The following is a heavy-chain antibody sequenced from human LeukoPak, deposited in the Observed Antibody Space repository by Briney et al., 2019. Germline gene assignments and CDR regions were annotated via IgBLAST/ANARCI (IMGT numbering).Heavy chain of an antibody. J-gene: IGHJ4*02. Sequence: GSLRLSCAASGFTFSSYNMNWVRQSPGKGLEWIGEINHSGGTNYNPSLKSRLTISVDTSKNQFSLKLSSVTAADTAVYYCANQAYGSGSYSDYWGQGTLVTVSS. CDR1: GFTFSSYN. CDR2: INHSGGT. V-gene: IGHV4-34*08. D-gene: IGHD3-10*01. CDR3: ANQAYGSGSYSDY.